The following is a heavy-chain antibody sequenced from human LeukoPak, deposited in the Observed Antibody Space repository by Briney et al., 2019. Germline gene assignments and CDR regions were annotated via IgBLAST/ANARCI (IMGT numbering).Heavy chain of an antibody. V-gene: IGHV3-9*01. CDR3: AKAEGARAVAGRGGAFDI. CDR1: GFTFSSYA. D-gene: IGHD6-19*01. J-gene: IGHJ3*02. CDR2: ISWNSGSI. Sequence: GGSLRLSCSASGFTFSSYAMSWVRQAPGKGLEWVSGISWNSGSIGYADSVKGRFTISRDNAKNSLYLQMNSLRAEDTALYYCAKAEGARAVAGRGGAFDIWGQGTMVTVSS.